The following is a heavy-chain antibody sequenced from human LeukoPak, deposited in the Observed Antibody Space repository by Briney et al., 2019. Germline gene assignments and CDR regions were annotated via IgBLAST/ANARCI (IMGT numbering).Heavy chain of an antibody. Sequence: VGCLRLSCAASGFTFSSYSMNWVRQAPGKGLEWVSSISSSSSYIYYADSVKGRFTISRDNAKNSLYLQMNSLRAEDTAVYYCARSSPHCSSTSCYNDAFDIWGQGTMVTVSS. CDR2: ISSSSSYI. CDR3: ARSSPHCSSTSCYNDAFDI. CDR1: GFTFSSYS. V-gene: IGHV3-21*01. J-gene: IGHJ3*02. D-gene: IGHD2-2*02.